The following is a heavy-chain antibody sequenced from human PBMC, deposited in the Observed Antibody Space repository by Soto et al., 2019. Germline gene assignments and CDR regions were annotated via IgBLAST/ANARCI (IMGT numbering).Heavy chain of an antibody. J-gene: IGHJ5*02. V-gene: IGHV1-8*01. CDR2: MNTNSGET. CDR1: GYTFTDYD. D-gene: IGHD2-15*01. Sequence: QEQLVQSGAEVKKPGASVKVSCKTSGYTFTDYDINWVRQATGQGLEWIGWMNTNSGETGYAPKFQGRVTMTRSASLSTAYLELSSLRSEDTAVYYCARVAVAARPRWYNWFDPWGQVTLVTVSS. CDR3: ARVAVAARPRWYNWFDP.